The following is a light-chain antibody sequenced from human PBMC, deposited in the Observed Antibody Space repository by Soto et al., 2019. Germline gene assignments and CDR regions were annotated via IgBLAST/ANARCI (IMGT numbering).Light chain of an antibody. V-gene: IGLV2-8*01. Sequence: QSVLTQPPSASGSPGQSVAISCTGTSSDVGGYNYVSWYQQHPGKAPKLMIYEVNKRPSGVPDRFPGSKSGNTASLTVSGLQAEDEADYYCCSYADNYSYVFGTGTKVTVL. CDR2: EVN. J-gene: IGLJ1*01. CDR1: SSDVGGYNY. CDR3: CSYADNYSYV.